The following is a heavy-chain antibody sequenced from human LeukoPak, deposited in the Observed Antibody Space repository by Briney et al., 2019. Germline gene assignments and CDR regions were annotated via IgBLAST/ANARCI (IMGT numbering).Heavy chain of an antibody. V-gene: IGHV3-21*01. D-gene: IGHD1-1*01. CDR1: GFTFSSYS. CDR3: ARPVPSRLGWFDP. CDR2: ISSSSSYI. J-gene: IGHJ5*02. Sequence: GGSLRLSCAASGFTFSSYSMNWVRQAPGKGLEWVSSISSSSSYIYYADSVKGRFTISRDNSKNTLYLQMNSLRAEDTAVYYCARPVPSRLGWFDPWGQGTLVTVSS.